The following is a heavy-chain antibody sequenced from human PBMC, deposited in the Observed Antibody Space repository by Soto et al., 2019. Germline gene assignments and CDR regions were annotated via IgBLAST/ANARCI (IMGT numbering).Heavy chain of an antibody. Sequence: GGSLRLSCAASGFTFSSYAMSWVRQAPGKGLEWVSAISGSGGSPYYADSVKGRFTISRDKSKNTLYLQMNSLRAEDTAVYYCAKVLRFGPGYYYYMDVWGKGTTVTVSS. V-gene: IGHV3-23*01. J-gene: IGHJ6*03. CDR1: GFTFSSYA. CDR3: AKVLRFGPGYYYYMDV. D-gene: IGHD3-10*01. CDR2: ISGSGGSP.